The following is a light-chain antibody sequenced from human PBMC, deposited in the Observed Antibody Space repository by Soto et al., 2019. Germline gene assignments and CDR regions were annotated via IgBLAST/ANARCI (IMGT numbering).Light chain of an antibody. CDR1: QSLLHSNGYNY. CDR2: LGS. Sequence: DLVMTQSPLSQPVTPGEPASISCRSSQSLLHSNGYNYLDWYLQKPGQSPQLLIYLGSNRASGVPDRFSGSGSGTDFTLKISRVEAEDVGVYYCMQALQTPLTFGGGTKVEIK. J-gene: IGKJ4*01. CDR3: MQALQTPLT. V-gene: IGKV2-28*01.